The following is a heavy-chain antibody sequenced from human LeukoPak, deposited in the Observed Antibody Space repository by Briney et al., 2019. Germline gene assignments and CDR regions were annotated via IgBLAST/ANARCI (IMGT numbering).Heavy chain of an antibody. V-gene: IGHV1-2*02. CDR3: ARDPYSNYFDY. CDR1: GYTFTDYY. CDR2: INPNSGGT. D-gene: IGHD5-18*01. J-gene: IGHJ4*02. Sequence: ASVKVSCKASGYTFTDYYMHWVRQATGQGLEWMGWINPNSGGTNYAQKFQGRVTMTRDTSISTAYMELNRLRSDDTAVYYCARDPYSNYFDYWGQGTLVTVSS.